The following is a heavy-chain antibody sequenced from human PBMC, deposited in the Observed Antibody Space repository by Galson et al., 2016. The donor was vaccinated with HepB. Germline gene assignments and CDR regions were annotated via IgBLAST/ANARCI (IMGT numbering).Heavy chain of an antibody. CDR1: GFTLSSYS. Sequence: SLRLSCAASGFTLSSYSMNWVRQAPGKGLEWVSSISSSSSYIYYADSVKGRFTISRDNAKNSLYLQMNSLRAEDTAVYYCAREVEVVGMHYYYGMDVWGQGTTVTVSS. D-gene: IGHD2-21*01. CDR3: AREVEVVGMHYYYGMDV. J-gene: IGHJ6*02. V-gene: IGHV3-21*01. CDR2: ISSSSSYI.